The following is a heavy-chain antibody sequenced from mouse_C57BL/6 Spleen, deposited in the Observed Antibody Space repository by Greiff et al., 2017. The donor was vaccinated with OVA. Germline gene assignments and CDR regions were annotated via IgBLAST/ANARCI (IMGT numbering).Heavy chain of an antibody. CDR1: GYTFTSYW. CDR3: AMGYYGSSPFDY. Sequence: QVQLKEPGAELVKPGASVKVSCKASGYTFTSYWMHWVKQRPGQGLEWIGRIHPSDSDTNYNQKFKGKATLTVDKSSSTAYMQLSSLTSEDSAVYYCAMGYYGSSPFDYWGQGTTLTVSS. CDR2: IHPSDSDT. V-gene: IGHV1-74*01. J-gene: IGHJ2*01. D-gene: IGHD1-1*01.